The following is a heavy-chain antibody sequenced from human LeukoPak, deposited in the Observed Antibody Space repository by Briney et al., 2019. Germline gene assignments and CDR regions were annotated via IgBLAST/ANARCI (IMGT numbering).Heavy chain of an antibody. CDR2: IYSGGTT. Sequence: GGSLRLSCAASGFTFSSYAMSWVRQAPGKGLEWVSIIYSGGTTHYAASVKGRFNISRDTSKNTLFLQMNSLRDEDTAVYFCVRDQAYYGSGSYSWYFDVWGRGTLVAVSS. CDR3: VRDQAYYGSGSYSWYFDV. V-gene: IGHV3-66*01. CDR1: GFTFSSYA. J-gene: IGHJ2*01. D-gene: IGHD3-10*01.